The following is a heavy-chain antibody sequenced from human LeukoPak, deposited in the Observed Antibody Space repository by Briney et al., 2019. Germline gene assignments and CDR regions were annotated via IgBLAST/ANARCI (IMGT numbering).Heavy chain of an antibody. CDR3: ARDVSYGYFDY. D-gene: IGHD5-18*01. CDR2: INYSGST. CDR1: GGSISNYY. V-gene: IGHV4-59*12. Sequence: PSETLSLTCTVSGGSISNYYWSWIRQPPGKGLEYIGYINYSGSTNYNPSLKSRVTISVDTSKNQFSLKLSSVTAADTAVYYCARDVSYGYFDYWGQGTLVTVSS. J-gene: IGHJ4*02.